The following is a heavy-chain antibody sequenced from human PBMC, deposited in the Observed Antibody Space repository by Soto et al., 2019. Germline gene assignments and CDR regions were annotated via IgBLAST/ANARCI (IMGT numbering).Heavy chain of an antibody. Sequence: GGSLRLSCAASGFTFSSYGMHWVRQAPGKGLEWVAVIWYDGSNKYYADSVKGRFTISRDNSKNTLYLQMNSLRAGDTAVYYCARDLGGTTWSAFDIWGQGTMVTVSS. J-gene: IGHJ3*02. CDR2: IWYDGSNK. D-gene: IGHD1-7*01. CDR1: GFTFSSYG. CDR3: ARDLGGTTWSAFDI. V-gene: IGHV3-33*01.